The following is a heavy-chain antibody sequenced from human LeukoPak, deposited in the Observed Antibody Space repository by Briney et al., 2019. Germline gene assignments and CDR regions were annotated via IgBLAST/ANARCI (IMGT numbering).Heavy chain of an antibody. Sequence: GGSLRLSCAASGFTFSGYAMAWVRQAPGKGLEWVSSISGSGGNTYYADSVKGRFTISRDNSKNTLYLQMNSLRAEDTAVYYCARGSRGNYGYWGQGTLVTVSS. CDR2: ISGSGGNT. D-gene: IGHD1-7*01. CDR1: GFTFSGYA. CDR3: ARGSRGNYGY. V-gene: IGHV3-23*01. J-gene: IGHJ4*02.